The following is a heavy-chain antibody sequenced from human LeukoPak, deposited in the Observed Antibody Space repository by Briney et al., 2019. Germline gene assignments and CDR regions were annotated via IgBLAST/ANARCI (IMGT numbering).Heavy chain of an antibody. CDR3: ARDPSPLSPTGTTDYYYYYGMDV. Sequence: SQTLSLTCAISGDSVSSNSAAWNWIRQSPSRGLEWLGRTYYGSKWYNDYAVSVKSRITINPDTSKNQFSLQLNSVTPEDTAVYYCARDPSPLSPTGTTDYYYYYGMDVWGQGTTVTVSS. CDR2: TYYGSKWYN. V-gene: IGHV6-1*01. J-gene: IGHJ6*02. D-gene: IGHD1-1*01. CDR1: GDSVSSNSAA.